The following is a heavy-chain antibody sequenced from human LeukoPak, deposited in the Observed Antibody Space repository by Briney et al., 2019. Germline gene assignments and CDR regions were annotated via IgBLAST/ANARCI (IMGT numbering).Heavy chain of an antibody. D-gene: IGHD6-13*01. CDR2: ISYAGSNK. J-gene: IGHJ5*02. CDR1: GFTFSSYA. Sequence: GGSLRLSCAASGFTFSSYAMHWVRQSPGKGLEWVAAISYAGSNKYYADSVKGRFTISRDNSKNTLYLQMNSLRAEDTAVYYCARALVRGWFDPWGQGTLVTVSS. V-gene: IGHV3-30-3*01. CDR3: ARALVRGWFDP.